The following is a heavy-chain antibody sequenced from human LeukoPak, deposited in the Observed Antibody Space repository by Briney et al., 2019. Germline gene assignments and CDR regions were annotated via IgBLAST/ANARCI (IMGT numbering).Heavy chain of an antibody. CDR2: IYYSGST. CDR3: ARVQWGDDILTGYPYYFDY. Sequence: SETLSLTCTVSGGSISSSSYYWGWIRQPPGRGLEWIGSIYYSGSTYYNPSLKSRVTISVDTSKNQFSLKLSSVAAADTAVYYCARVQWGDDILTGYPYYFDYWGQGTLVTVSS. V-gene: IGHV4-39*07. J-gene: IGHJ4*02. D-gene: IGHD3-9*01. CDR1: GGSISSSSYY.